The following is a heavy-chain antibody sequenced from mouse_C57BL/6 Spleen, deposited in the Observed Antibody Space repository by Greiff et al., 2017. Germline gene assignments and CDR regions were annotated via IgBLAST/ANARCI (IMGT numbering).Heavy chain of an antibody. V-gene: IGHV1-82*01. J-gene: IGHJ2*01. Sequence: VQLQQSGPELVKPGASVKISCKASGYAFSSSWMNWVKQRPGKGLEWIGRIYPGDGDTTYNGKFKGKATLTADKSSSTAYMQLSSLTSEDSAVYFCARENWDGGYYFDYWGQGTTLTVSS. CDR3: ARENWDGGYYFDY. D-gene: IGHD4-1*01. CDR2: IYPGDGDT. CDR1: GYAFSSSW.